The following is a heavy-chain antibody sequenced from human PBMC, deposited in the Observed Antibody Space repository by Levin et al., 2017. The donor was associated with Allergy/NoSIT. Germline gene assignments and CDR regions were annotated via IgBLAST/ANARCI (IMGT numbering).Heavy chain of an antibody. CDR3: AKDLLRSYSYGTYFAS. CDR1: GFSFSTYA. Sequence: GGSLRLSCAASGFSFSTYAMSWVRQAPGKGLEWVSAISGSGATTHYADSVKGRFTISRDNSKKRLYLQMNSLRAEDTAGYYCAKDLLRSYSYGTYFASWGQGTLVTVSS. J-gene: IGHJ4*02. D-gene: IGHD5-18*01. CDR2: ISGSGATT. V-gene: IGHV3-23*01.